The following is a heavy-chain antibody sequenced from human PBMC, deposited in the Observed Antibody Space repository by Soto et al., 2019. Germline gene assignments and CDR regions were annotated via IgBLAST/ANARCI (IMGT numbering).Heavy chain of an antibody. Sequence: GGSLRLSCAASVFTFSSYAMSWVRQAPGKELEWVSAISGSGGRTYYADSVKGRFTISRDNPKNSLYLQMNSLRAEDTAVYYCERGRKYTIFGVIIKDYWGQGTLVTVSS. CDR2: ISGSGGRT. J-gene: IGHJ4*02. CDR3: ERGRKYTIFGVIIKDY. D-gene: IGHD3-3*01. CDR1: VFTFSSYA. V-gene: IGHV3-23*01.